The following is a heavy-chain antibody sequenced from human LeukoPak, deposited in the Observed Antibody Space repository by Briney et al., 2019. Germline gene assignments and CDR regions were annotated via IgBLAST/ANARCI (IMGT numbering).Heavy chain of an antibody. CDR3: AREPYGSGSYGAFDI. CDR2: LNWNGGST. V-gene: IGHV3-20*04. CDR1: GFTFDDYG. Sequence: GGSLRLSCAASGFTFDDYGMSWVRQAPGKGLEWVSGLNWNGGSTGYADSVKGRFTISRDNATNSLYLQMNSLRAEDTALYYCAREPYGSGSYGAFDIWGQGTMVTVSS. D-gene: IGHD3-10*01. J-gene: IGHJ3*02.